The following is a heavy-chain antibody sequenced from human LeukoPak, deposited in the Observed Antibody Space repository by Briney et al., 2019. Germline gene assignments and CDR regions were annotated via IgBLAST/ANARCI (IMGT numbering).Heavy chain of an antibody. J-gene: IGHJ3*02. CDR1: GFTFSSYA. Sequence: GGSLRLSCAASGFTFSSYAMSWVRQAPGKGLEWVSAISGSGGSTYYADSVKGRFTISRDNSKNTLYLQMNSLRAEDTAVYYCAKAANIVVVPAAISGGAFDIWGQGTMVTASS. CDR2: ISGSGGST. V-gene: IGHV3-23*01. CDR3: AKAANIVVVPAAISGGAFDI. D-gene: IGHD2-2*01.